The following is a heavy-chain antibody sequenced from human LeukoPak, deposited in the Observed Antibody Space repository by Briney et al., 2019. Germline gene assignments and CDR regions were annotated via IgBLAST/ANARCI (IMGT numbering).Heavy chain of an antibody. CDR3: ASASGTTRDYYYYGMDV. CDR1: GYTLTELS. V-gene: IGHV1-24*01. J-gene: IGHJ6*02. Sequence: ASVTVSCKVSGYTLTELSMHWVRQAPGKGLEWMGGFDPEDGETIYAQKFQGRVTMTEDTSTDTAYMELSSLRSEDTAVYYCASASGTTRDYYYYGMDVWGQGTTVTVSS. D-gene: IGHD1-7*01. CDR2: FDPEDGET.